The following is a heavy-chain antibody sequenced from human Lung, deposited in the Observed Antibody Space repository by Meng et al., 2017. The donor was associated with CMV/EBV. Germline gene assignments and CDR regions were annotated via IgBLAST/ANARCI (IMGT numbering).Heavy chain of an antibody. D-gene: IGHD3-22*01. CDR1: GFTFSSYA. V-gene: IGHV3-23*01. J-gene: IGHJ4*02. CDR2: ISGSGGNT. Sequence: GGSXRLXXAASGFTFSSYAMTWVRQAPGKGLEWVSDISGSGGNTYYADSVKGRFAISRDNSKNTLYLQMNSLRADDTAVYYCAKPFYYYESINYYQDYWGQGXMVTVSS. CDR3: AKPFYYYESINYYQDY.